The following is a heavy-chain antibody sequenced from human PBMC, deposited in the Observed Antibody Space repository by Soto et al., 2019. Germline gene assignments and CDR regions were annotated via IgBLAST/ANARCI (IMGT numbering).Heavy chain of an antibody. CDR1: GFTFSYG. Sequence: VQLLESGGGLIQPGGSLRLSCAASGFTFSYGIHWLRQAPGKGLEWVAYISSDSSNKFYGDSVKGRFTISRDNSKNTQFLQMNSLRAEDTAVYYCAKLVIGYCSGNTCDDYWGQGTLVAVSS. V-gene: IGHV3-30*18. CDR3: AKLVIGYCSGNTCDDY. J-gene: IGHJ4*02. CDR2: ISSDSSNK. D-gene: IGHD2-15*01.